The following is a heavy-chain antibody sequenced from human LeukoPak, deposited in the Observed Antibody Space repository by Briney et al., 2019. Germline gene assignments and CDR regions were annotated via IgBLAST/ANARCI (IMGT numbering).Heavy chain of an antibody. J-gene: IGHJ3*02. Sequence: PSETLSLTCTVSGGSISSSSYYWGWIRQPPGKGLEWIGSIYYSGSTYYNPSLKSRVTISVDTSKNQFSLKLSSVTAADTAVYYCARENSGYQGPRAFDIWGQGTMVTVSS. CDR3: ARENSGYQGPRAFDI. CDR1: GGSISSSSYY. V-gene: IGHV4-39*02. D-gene: IGHD5-12*01. CDR2: IYYSGST.